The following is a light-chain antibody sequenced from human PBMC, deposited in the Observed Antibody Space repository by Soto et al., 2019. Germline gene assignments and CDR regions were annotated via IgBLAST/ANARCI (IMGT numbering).Light chain of an antibody. Sequence: EIVMTQSTASLSVSPGDRATLSCRASQSVSSNLAWYQQKPGQAPRLLIYGASTRATGIPARFSGSRSGTEFTLTISSLQSEDFAVYYCQQYNNWPRTFGQGTKVEIK. V-gene: IGKV3-15*01. J-gene: IGKJ1*01. CDR1: QSVSSN. CDR3: QQYNNWPRT. CDR2: GAS.